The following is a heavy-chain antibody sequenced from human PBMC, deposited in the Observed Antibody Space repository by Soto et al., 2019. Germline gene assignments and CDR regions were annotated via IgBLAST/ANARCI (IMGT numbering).Heavy chain of an antibody. CDR2: ISKSGTDT. V-gene: IGHV3-23*01. CDR3: ARHPGGPREFDY. Sequence: GGSLRLSCAASGFTFTSYAMTWVRQAPGKGLEWVSTISKSGTDTLYADSVKGRFTISRDTSKNQFSLKLSSVTAADTAVYYCARHPGGPREFDYWGQGTLVTVS. D-gene: IGHD3-10*01. CDR1: GFTFTSYA. J-gene: IGHJ4*02.